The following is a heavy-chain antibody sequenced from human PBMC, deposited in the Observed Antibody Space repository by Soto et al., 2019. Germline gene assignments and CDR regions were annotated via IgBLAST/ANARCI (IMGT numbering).Heavy chain of an antibody. D-gene: IGHD3-22*01. V-gene: IGHV3-15*07. Sequence: GGSLRLSCAASGFTFSNAWINWVRQAPGKGQEWVGRIKSKTDGGTPDYAAPVKGRFAISRDDSKNMFYLQMNSLKTEDTGLYYCTTDSYSSIIVVRFDYWGHGTLVTVSS. CDR1: GFTFSNAW. CDR3: TTDSYSSIIVVRFDY. J-gene: IGHJ4*01. CDR2: IKSKTDGGTP.